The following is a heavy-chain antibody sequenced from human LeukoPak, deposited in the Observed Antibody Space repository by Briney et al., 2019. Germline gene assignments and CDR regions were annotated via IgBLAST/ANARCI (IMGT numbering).Heavy chain of an antibody. V-gene: IGHV4-31*03. Sequence: SETLSLTCTVSGGSISSGGYYWSWIRQHPGKGLEWIGYIYYSGSTYYNPSLKSRVTMSVDTTKNQFSLKLSSVTAADTAVYYCARDWSYYDSSGPLDYWGQGTLVTVSS. J-gene: IGHJ4*02. CDR2: IYYSGST. CDR3: ARDWSYYDSSGPLDY. CDR1: GGSISSGGYY. D-gene: IGHD3-22*01.